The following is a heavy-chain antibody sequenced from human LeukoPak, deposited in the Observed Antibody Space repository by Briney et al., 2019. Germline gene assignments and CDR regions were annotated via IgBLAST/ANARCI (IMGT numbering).Heavy chain of an antibody. J-gene: IGHJ5*02. CDR3: APEGITIFGVVIPSTAEFDP. CDR2: ISYDGSNK. V-gene: IGHV3-30*04. Sequence: GGSLRPSCAASGFTFSSYAMHWVRQAPGKGLEWVAVISYDGSNKYYADSVKGRFTISRDNSKNTLYLQMNSLRAEDTAVYYCAPEGITIFGVVIPSTAEFDPWGQGTLVTVSS. CDR1: GFTFSSYA. D-gene: IGHD3-3*01.